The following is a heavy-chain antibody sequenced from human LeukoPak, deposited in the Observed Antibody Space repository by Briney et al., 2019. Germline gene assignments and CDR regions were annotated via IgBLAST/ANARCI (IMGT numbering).Heavy chain of an antibody. V-gene: IGHV1-2*02. D-gene: IGHD6-13*01. CDR1: GYTFTGYY. Sequence: ASVKVSCKASGYTFTGYYMHWVRQAPGQGLEWMGWINPNSGGTNYAQKFQGRVTMTRDTSISTAYMELSRLRSDDTAVYYCERGSSSWYQNLRGAFDYWGQGTLVTVSS. CDR2: INPNSGGT. CDR3: ERGSSSWYQNLRGAFDY. J-gene: IGHJ4*02.